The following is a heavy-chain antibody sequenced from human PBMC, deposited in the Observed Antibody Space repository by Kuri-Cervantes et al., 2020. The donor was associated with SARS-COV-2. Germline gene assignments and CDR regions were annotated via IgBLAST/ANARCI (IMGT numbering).Heavy chain of an antibody. J-gene: IGHJ4*02. CDR1: GYTFTSYY. V-gene: IGHV1-46*01. CDR2: INPSGSST. D-gene: IGHD5-12*01. Sequence: ASVKVSCKASGYTFTSYYMHWVRQAPGQGLEWMGIINPSGSSTSYAQKFQGRVTMTRDTYTSTVYMELSSLRSEDTDGYYCARPNGYGFYYFDYWGQGTLVTVSS. CDR3: ARPNGYGFYYFDY.